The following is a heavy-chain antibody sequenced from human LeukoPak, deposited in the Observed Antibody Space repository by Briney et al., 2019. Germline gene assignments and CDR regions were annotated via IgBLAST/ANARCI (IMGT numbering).Heavy chain of an antibody. CDR1: GYTFTSYD. CDR2: FNPNSGSA. V-gene: IGHV1-8*03. CDR3: AREGIAARPAPPDY. J-gene: IGHJ4*02. D-gene: IGHD6-6*01. Sequence: ASVKVSCKASGYTFTSYDINWVRQATGQGLEWMGWFNPNSGSAGYAQNFQGRVTITADESTSTAYMELSSLRSEDTAVYYCAREGIAARPAPPDYWGQGTLVTVSS.